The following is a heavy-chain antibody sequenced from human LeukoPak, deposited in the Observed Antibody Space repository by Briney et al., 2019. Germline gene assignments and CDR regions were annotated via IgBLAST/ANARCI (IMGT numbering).Heavy chain of an antibody. CDR2: ISSSSSTI. J-gene: IGHJ4*02. V-gene: IGHV3-48*01. Sequence: GGSLRLSCAASGFTFSSYSMNWVRQAPGKGLEWVSYISSSSSTIYYADSVKGRFTISRDNAKNSLYPQMNSLRAEDTAVYYCARDYDSTDWGQGTLVTVSS. CDR1: GFTFSSYS. D-gene: IGHD3-22*01. CDR3: ARDYDSTD.